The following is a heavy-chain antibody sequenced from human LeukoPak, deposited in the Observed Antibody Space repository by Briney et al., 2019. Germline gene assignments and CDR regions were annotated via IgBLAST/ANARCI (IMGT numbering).Heavy chain of an antibody. V-gene: IGHV4-39*01. CDR3: ARSDHSHFVNWFDS. Sequence: SETLSLTCSVSGVSLGGTTYYGGWIRQSPEKGLEWIGSVSSGGSSSYSPSLKSRVSVSGDTSRNQFSLRLTSVTAADTAVYYCARSDHSHFVNWFDSWGQGILVIVSS. CDR2: VSSGGSS. D-gene: IGHD1-26*01. CDR1: GVSLGGTTYY. J-gene: IGHJ5*01.